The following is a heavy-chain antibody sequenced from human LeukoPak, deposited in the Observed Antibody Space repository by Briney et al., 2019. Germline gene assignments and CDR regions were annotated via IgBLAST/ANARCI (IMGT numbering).Heavy chain of an antibody. Sequence: GGSLRLSCAASGLTFTNAWMNWVRQAPGKGLEWVAAISASGSNPHYSDSVKGRFTISRDNSKNTLYLQMNSLRAEDTAVYYCAKDRRTGYSSGVTDYWGQGTLVTVSS. CDR3: AKDRRTGYSSGVTDY. V-gene: IGHV3-23*01. D-gene: IGHD6-19*01. CDR1: GLTFTNAW. CDR2: ISASGSNP. J-gene: IGHJ4*02.